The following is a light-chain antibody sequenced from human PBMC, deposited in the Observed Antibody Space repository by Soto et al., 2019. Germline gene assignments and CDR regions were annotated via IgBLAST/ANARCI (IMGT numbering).Light chain of an antibody. CDR2: DAS. CDR1: QSISSY. Sequence: DIQLTQSPSYISTSVGNTVTSTSRASQSISSYLNWYQQKPGKAPKLLIYDASSLESGVPSRFSGSGSGTEFTLTISSLQSEDFAVYYCQQYNKWPRTFGQGTKVDIK. CDR3: QQYNKWPRT. J-gene: IGKJ1*01. V-gene: IGKV1-39*01.